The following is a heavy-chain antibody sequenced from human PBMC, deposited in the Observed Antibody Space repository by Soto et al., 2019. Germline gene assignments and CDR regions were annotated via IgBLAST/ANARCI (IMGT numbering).Heavy chain of an antibody. CDR3: ARDTGGSYDF. V-gene: IGHV3-72*01. D-gene: IGHD1-26*01. J-gene: IGHJ4*02. CDR1: GFRFSDYY. Sequence: GGSLRLSGAASGFRFSDYYMDWVRQLPGMGLEWVGRTRNKANSYAAEYAPSVRGRFTISRHDSEDSMFLQLNSLKTEDTAVYYCARDTGGSYDFWGQGALVTVFS. CDR2: TRNKANSYAA.